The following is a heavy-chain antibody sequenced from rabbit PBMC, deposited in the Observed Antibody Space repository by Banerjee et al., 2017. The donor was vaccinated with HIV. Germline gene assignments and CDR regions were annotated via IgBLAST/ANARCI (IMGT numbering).Heavy chain of an antibody. V-gene: IGHV1S45*01. CDR3: ARDSGGYDL. J-gene: IGHJ4*01. CDR2: INSSSGNT. D-gene: IGHD1-1*01. Sequence: QEQLEESGGDLVKPEGSLTLTCTASGFSFSSSYWICWVRQAPGKGLEWIACINSSSGNTVYASWAKGRFTISKTSSTTVTLQMTSLTAADTATYFCARDSGGYDLWGPGTLVTVS. CDR1: GFSFSSSYW.